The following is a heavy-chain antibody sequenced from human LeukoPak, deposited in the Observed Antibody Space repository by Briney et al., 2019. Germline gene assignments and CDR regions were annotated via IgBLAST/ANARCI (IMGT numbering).Heavy chain of an antibody. D-gene: IGHD3-10*01. CDR2: IYPGDSDT. Sequence: GESLKISCKGSGYRFTDYWIVCVRQMPGKGLVWMGIIYPGDSDTRYSPSFQGQVTISVDKSINTVYLQRSALKAPDSAVYYCARLGVKIVRGVSLKRSGGHWFDPWGQGTLVTVSS. CDR3: ARLGVKIVRGVSLKRSGGHWFDP. J-gene: IGHJ5*02. V-gene: IGHV5-51*01. CDR1: GYRFTDYW.